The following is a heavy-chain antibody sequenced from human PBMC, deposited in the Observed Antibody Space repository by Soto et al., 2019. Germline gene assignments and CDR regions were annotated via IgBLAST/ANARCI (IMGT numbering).Heavy chain of an antibody. Sequence: EVQLVESGGGLVQPGGSLRLSCAASGFTFSSYSMNWVRQAPGKGLEWVSYISSSSSTIYYADSVKGRFTFSRDNAKKSLYLQMNSLRDEDTAVYYCARPEYSSSSYGMDVWGQGTTVTVSS. J-gene: IGHJ6*02. D-gene: IGHD6-6*01. CDR2: ISSSSSTI. CDR1: GFTFSSYS. CDR3: ARPEYSSSSYGMDV. V-gene: IGHV3-48*02.